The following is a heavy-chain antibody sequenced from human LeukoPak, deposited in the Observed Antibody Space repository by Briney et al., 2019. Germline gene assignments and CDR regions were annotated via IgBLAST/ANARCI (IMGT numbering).Heavy chain of an antibody. J-gene: IGHJ4*02. Sequence: GRALRLSCAASGFTFSSFAMHWVRQAPGKGLEWVAVTSYDGNNHYYPDSAKGRFTVSRDNSKNTLYLQMNSLRPEDTAVYYCARYLEGFDYWGQGTLVTVSS. CDR2: TSYDGNNH. CDR3: ARYLEGFDY. V-gene: IGHV3-30-3*01. CDR1: GFTFSSFA.